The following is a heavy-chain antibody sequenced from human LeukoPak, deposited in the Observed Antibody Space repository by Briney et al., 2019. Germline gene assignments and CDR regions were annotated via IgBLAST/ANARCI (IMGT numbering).Heavy chain of an antibody. CDR3: AQQLVRFDY. CDR1: GFTFSIYA. Sequence: GGSLRLSCAPSGFTFSIYAMSWVRQAPGNGREWVSAISGSGGTTYYADSVRGRFTISRDNAKNTLYLQMNSLRAEDTAVYYCAQQLVRFDYWGQGTLVTVSS. CDR2: ISGSGGTT. V-gene: IGHV3-23*01. J-gene: IGHJ4*02. D-gene: IGHD6-13*01.